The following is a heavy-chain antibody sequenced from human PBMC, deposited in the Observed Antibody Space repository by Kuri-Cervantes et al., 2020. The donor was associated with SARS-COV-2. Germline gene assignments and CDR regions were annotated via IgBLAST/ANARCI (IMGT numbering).Heavy chain of an antibody. CDR2: IYYSGST. CDR1: GYSISSGYY. V-gene: IGHV4-38-2*01. D-gene: IGHD3-9*01. Sequence: SETLSLTCAVSGYSISSGYYWGWIRQPPGKGLEWIGSIYYSGSTYYNPSLESRVTVSADTSKNQFSLRVNSATAADTAVYYCAKVAYYDTLTGHWGWVDYWGQGTLVTVSS. CDR3: AKVAYYDTLTGHWGWVDY. J-gene: IGHJ4*02.